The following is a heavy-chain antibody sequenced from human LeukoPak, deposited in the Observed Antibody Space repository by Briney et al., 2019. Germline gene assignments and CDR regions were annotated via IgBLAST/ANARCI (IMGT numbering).Heavy chain of an antibody. D-gene: IGHD2-21*01. CDR1: GISINQYW. CDR3: ASILWWDIGFDY. Sequence: GGSLSLSCAASGISINQYWMTWVRQGPGKGLEWVANIKEDGSEKHYVDSVKGRFTISRDNAKNSLYLQMNSLRAEDTAVYYCASILWWDIGFDYWGQGTQVTVSS. CDR2: IKEDGSEK. V-gene: IGHV3-7*01. J-gene: IGHJ4*02.